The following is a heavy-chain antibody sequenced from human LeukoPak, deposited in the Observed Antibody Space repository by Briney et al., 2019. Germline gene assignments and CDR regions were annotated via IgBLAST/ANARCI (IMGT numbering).Heavy chain of an antibody. D-gene: IGHD3-22*01. CDR1: GGTFSSYA. J-gene: IGHJ4*02. CDR2: IIPIFGTA. V-gene: IGHV1-69*13. Sequence: GASVKVSCKASGGTFSSYAISWVRQAPGQGLEWMGGIIPIFGTANYAQKFQGRVTITADESTSTAYMELSSLRSEDTAVYYCASGSSGYYNLYYFDYWGQGTLVTVSS. CDR3: ASGSSGYYNLYYFDY.